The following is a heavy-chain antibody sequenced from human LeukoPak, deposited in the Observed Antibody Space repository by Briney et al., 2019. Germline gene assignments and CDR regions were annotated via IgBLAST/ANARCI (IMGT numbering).Heavy chain of an antibody. J-gene: IGHJ3*01. CDR2: IDNDGSST. CDR3: ARGGFDHAFDV. Sequence: GGSLRLSCAASGFTFSPYWMHWVSQVPGRGLVWVARIDNDGSSTIYADSVKGRLTISRDNAQNTLFLQMDSLRPEDTAAYYCARGGFDHAFDVWGQGTMVTVSS. D-gene: IGHD3-9*01. V-gene: IGHV3-74*01. CDR1: GFTFSPYW.